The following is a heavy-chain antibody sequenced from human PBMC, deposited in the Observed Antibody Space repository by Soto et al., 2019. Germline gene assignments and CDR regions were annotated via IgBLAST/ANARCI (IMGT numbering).Heavy chain of an antibody. V-gene: IGHV4-30-2*01. CDR3: ARDPTDSSYFAY. D-gene: IGHD4-4*01. Sequence: PSKTLSITCAVSGDCRNSGGYSWAWSRQPPGRGLEWIGHIYQSGSTLYNPSLESRVAISVDKSKNLFSLDLSSVTAADTAVYYCARDPTDSSYFAYWGQGIPLSVS. J-gene: IGHJ4*02. CDR1: GDCRNSGGYS. CDR2: IYQSGST.